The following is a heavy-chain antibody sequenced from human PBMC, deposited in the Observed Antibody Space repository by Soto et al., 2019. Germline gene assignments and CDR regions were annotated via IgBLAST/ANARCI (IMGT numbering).Heavy chain of an antibody. J-gene: IGHJ6*02. D-gene: IGHD2-15*01. CDR3: AREEEYCSGGSCRYYYYGMDV. CDR1: GGTFSSYA. Sequence: SVKVSCKASGGTFSSYAISWVRQAPGQGLEWMGGIIPIFGTANYAQKFQGRVTITADESTSTAYMELSSLRSEDTAVYYCAREEEYCSGGSCRYYYYGMDVWGQGATVTVSS. CDR2: IIPIFGTA. V-gene: IGHV1-69*13.